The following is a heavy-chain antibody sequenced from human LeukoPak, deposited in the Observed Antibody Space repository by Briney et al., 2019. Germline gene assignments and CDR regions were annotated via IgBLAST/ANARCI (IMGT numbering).Heavy chain of an antibody. J-gene: IGHJ4*02. V-gene: IGHV5-51*01. CDR1: GYNYTNHW. Sequence: GESLKISCKGSGYNYTNHWIAWVRQMPGKGLEWMGIIWPGDSDTRYSPSFQGQVTISVDKSISTAYLQWSSLKASDTAIYYCARHSTISPGDYWGQGTLVTVSS. CDR3: ARHSTISPGDY. CDR2: IWPGDSDT. D-gene: IGHD2/OR15-2a*01.